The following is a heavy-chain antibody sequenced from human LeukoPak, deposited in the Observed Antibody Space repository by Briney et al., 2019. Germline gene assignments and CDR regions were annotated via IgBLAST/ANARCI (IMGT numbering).Heavy chain of an antibody. CDR3: AKVRSYQLPIDY. V-gene: IGHV3-23*01. CDR1: GFTFSDHA. CDR2: ISGNTGNT. D-gene: IGHD2-2*01. J-gene: IGHJ4*02. Sequence: GGSLRLSCGASGFTFSDHAMSWVRQAPGKGLEWISVISGNTGNTYYADSVKGRFTISRDNSKNTLYLQMNSLRAEDTAVYYCAKVRSYQLPIDYWGQGTLVTVSS.